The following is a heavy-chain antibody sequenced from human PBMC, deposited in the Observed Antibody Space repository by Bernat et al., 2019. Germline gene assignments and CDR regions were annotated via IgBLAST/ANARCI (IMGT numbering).Heavy chain of an antibody. V-gene: IGHV3-30*01. CDR2: ISYDGSNK. Sequence: QVQLVESGGGVVQPGRSLRLSCAASGFTFSSYAMHWVRQAPGKGLEWVAVISYDGSNKYYADSVKGRFTISRDNSKNTLYLQMNSLRAEDTAVYYCAGGETGGDIVVVVAATLWGQGTLVTVSS. J-gene: IGHJ4*02. CDR1: GFTFSSYA. CDR3: AGGETGGDIVVVVAATL. D-gene: IGHD2-15*01.